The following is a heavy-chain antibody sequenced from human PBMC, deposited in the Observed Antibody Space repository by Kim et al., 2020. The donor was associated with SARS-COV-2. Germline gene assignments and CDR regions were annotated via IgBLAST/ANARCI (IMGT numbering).Heavy chain of an antibody. J-gene: IGHJ5*02. D-gene: IGHD3-10*01. CDR3: AKDTSQVLLWFGELDP. Sequence: SVKCRFTISRDNSKNTLYLQMNSLRSEDTAVYYCAKDTSQVLLWFGELDPWGQGTLVTVSS. V-gene: IGHV3-33*06.